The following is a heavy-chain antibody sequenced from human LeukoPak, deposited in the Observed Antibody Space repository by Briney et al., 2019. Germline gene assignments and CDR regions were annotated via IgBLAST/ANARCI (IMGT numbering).Heavy chain of an antibody. CDR2: IIPNIGIA. CDR3: ARDSHEYTYGAGFKDYYYGMAV. CDR1: GGTLSRFA. J-gene: IGHJ6*02. Sequence: SVKVSCKAAGGTLSRFALSWVRQAPGQGLEWMGRIIPNIGIANYAQKFQGRVTITADKSTNTAYMELSSLRSEDTAVFYCARDSHEYTYGAGFKDYYYGMAVWGQGTTVTVSS. D-gene: IGHD3-10*01. V-gene: IGHV1-69*04.